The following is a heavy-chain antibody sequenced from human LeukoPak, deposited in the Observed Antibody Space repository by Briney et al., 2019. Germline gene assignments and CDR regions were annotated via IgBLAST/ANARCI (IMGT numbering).Heavy chain of an antibody. V-gene: IGHV4-39*07. CDR2: IYIGGNT. D-gene: IGHD6-13*01. CDR3: ASIPLGSSFKFDY. Sequence: SETLSLTCTVSGDSISTSTYYWGWIRQPPGKGLEWIGTIYIGGNTYYNPSLKSRVTTSVDTSENQFSLRLTSVTAADTAVYYCASIPLGSSFKFDYWGQGTLVTISS. CDR1: GDSISTSTYY. J-gene: IGHJ4*02.